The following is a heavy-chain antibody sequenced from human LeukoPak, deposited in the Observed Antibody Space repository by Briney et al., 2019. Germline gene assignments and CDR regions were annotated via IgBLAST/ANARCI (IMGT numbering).Heavy chain of an antibody. CDR1: GGTFSSYA. J-gene: IGHJ4*02. V-gene: IGHV1-69*13. D-gene: IGHD5-24*01. Sequence: SVKVSCKASGGTFSSYAISWVRQAPGQGLEWVGGIIPIFGTANYAQKFQGRVTITADESTSTAYMELSSLRSEDTAVYYCAGAPSRDGYNHFDYWGQGTLVTVSS. CDR2: IIPIFGTA. CDR3: AGAPSRDGYNHFDY.